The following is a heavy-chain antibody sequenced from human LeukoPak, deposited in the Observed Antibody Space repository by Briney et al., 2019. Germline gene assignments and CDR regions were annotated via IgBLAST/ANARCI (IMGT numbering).Heavy chain of an antibody. V-gene: IGHV4-59*08. Sequence: SETLSLTCTVSGGSISSYYWSWIRQPPGKGLEWIGYIYYSGSTNHNPSLKSRVTISVDTSKNQFSLKLSSVTAADTAVYYCARGKASSGSYYGIFDYWGQGSLVTVSS. CDR2: IYYSGST. CDR3: ARGKASSGSYYGIFDY. D-gene: IGHD1-26*01. CDR1: GGSISSYY. J-gene: IGHJ4*02.